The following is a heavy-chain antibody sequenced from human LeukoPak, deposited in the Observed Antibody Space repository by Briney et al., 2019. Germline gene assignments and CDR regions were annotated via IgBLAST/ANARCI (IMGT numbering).Heavy chain of an antibody. CDR3: ARGEYYYDSSGYYSDY. V-gene: IGHV3-21*01. CDR2: ISSSSTYI. D-gene: IGHD3-22*01. J-gene: IGHJ4*02. CDR1: GFTFSSYS. Sequence: GGSLRLSCAASGFTFSSYSMNWVSQAPGKELEWVSSISSSSTYIYYADSVKGRFTISRDNAKNSLYLQMNSLRAEDTAVYYCARGEYYYDSSGYYSDYWGQGTLVTVSS.